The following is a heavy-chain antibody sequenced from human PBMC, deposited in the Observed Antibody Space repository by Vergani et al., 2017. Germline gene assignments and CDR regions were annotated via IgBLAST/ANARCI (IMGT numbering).Heavy chain of an antibody. CDR1: GFTVSSNY. Sequence: EVQLVESGGGLVQPGGSLRLSCAASGFTVSSNYMSWVRQAPGKGLEWVSVIYSGGSTYYADSVKGRFTISRDNSKNTLYLQMNSLRAEDTAVYYCARXLVDGDYDGGYFDYWGQGTLVTVSS. CDR2: IYSGGST. CDR3: ARXLVDGDYDGGYFDY. D-gene: IGHD4-17*01. V-gene: IGHV3-66*02. J-gene: IGHJ4*02.